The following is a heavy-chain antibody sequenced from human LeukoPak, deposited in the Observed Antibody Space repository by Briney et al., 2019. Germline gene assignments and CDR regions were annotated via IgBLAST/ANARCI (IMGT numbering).Heavy chain of an antibody. CDR2: IIESGRT. V-gene: IGHV4-34*01. D-gene: IGHD2-15*01. J-gene: IGHJ5*02. CDR1: GGSFSGYY. CDR3: ARGLSRIPRGKNWFDP. Sequence: PSETLSLTCAVYGGSFSGYYWSWIRRPPGKGREWIGEIIESGRTNYNPSLKSRVTISVDTSKNQFSLKLSSVTAADTAVYYRARGLSRIPRGKNWFDPWGQGTLVTVSS.